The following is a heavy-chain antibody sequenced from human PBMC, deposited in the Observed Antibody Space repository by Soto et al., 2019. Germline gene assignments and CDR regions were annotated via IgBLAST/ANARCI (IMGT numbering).Heavy chain of an antibody. CDR3: ATSYDIVVVVGRWFDP. J-gene: IGHJ5*02. V-gene: IGHV4-39*01. Sequence: SETLSLTCTVSGGSISSSSYYWGWIRQPPGKGLEWIGSIYYSGSTYYNPSLKSRVTISVDTSKNQFSLKLSSVTAADTAVYYCATSYDIVVVVGRWFDPWGQGTLVTVSS. CDR2: IYYSGST. D-gene: IGHD2-15*01. CDR1: GGSISSSSYY.